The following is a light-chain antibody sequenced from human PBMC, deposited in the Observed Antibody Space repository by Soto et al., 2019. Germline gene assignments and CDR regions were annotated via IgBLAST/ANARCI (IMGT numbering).Light chain of an antibody. V-gene: IGKV3-15*01. J-gene: IGKJ1*01. CDR3: QQYSNWPPWT. CDR1: QSVSSN. Sequence: EIVITQSPATLSVSPGERATLSCRASQSVSSNLAWYQQKPGQAPRLLIYGASTRATGIPARFSGSGSGTDFTLTISSLXSEDFAVYYCQQYSNWPPWTFGQGTKVDTK. CDR2: GAS.